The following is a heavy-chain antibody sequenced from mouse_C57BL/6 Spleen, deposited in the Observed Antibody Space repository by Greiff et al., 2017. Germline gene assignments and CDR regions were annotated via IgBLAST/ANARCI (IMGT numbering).Heavy chain of an antibody. CDR3: ARRPYYGSSYYYAMDY. V-gene: IGHV1-18*01. CDR2: INPNNGGT. D-gene: IGHD1-1*01. Sequence: VQLQQSGPELVKPGASVKIPCKASGYTFTDYNMDWVKQSHGKSLEWIGDINPNNGGTIYNQKFKGKATLTVDKSSSTAYMELRSLTSEDTAVYYCARRPYYGSSYYYAMDYWGQGTSVTVSS. J-gene: IGHJ4*01. CDR1: GYTFTDYN.